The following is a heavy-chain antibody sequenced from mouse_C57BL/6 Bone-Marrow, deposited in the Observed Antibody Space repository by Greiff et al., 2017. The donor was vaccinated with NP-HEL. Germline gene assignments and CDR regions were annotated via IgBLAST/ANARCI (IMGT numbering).Heavy chain of an antibody. CDR3: TRGGSSYRYFDV. D-gene: IGHD1-1*01. V-gene: IGHV1-61*01. Sequence: QVQLQQPGAELVRPGSSVKLSCKASGYTFTSYWMDWVKQRPGQGLEWIGNIYPSDSETHYNQKFKDKATLTVDKSSSTDYMQLSSLTSEDSAVDCCTRGGSSYRYFDVWGTGTTVTVSS. J-gene: IGHJ1*03. CDR2: IYPSDSET. CDR1: GYTFTSYW.